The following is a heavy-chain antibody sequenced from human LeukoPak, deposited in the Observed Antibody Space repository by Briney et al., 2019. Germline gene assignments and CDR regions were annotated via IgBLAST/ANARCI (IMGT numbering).Heavy chain of an antibody. V-gene: IGHV3-23*01. J-gene: IGHJ4*02. CDR1: GFTFSSYA. CDR3: ARQLGYCSGGSCHFGN. CDR2: ISGSGGST. Sequence: GGSLRLSCAASGFTFSSYAMSWVRQAPGRGLEWVSAISGSGGSTYHADSVKGRFTISRDNSKNTVHLQMNSLRAEDTAVYHCARQLGYCSGGSCHFGNWGQGTLVTVSS. D-gene: IGHD2-15*01.